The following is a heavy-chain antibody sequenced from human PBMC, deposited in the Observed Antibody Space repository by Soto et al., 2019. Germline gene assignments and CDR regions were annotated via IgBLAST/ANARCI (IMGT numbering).Heavy chain of an antibody. CDR3: ARDPGITMIVVVTTGWFDP. V-gene: IGHV1-3*01. D-gene: IGHD3-22*01. CDR1: GYTFTSYA. J-gene: IGHJ5*02. Sequence: GASVKVSCKASGYTFTSYAMHWVSQAPGQRLEWMGWINAGNGNTKYSQKFQGRVTITRDTSASTAYMELSSLSSVTAADTAVYYCARDPGITMIVVVTTGWFDPWGQGTLVTVSS. CDR2: INAGNGNT.